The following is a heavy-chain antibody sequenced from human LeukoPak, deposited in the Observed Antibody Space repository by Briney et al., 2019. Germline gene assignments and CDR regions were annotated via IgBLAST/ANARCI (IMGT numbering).Heavy chain of an antibody. CDR3: ARISSSNWYNERGAFDV. CDR2: IYTSGST. CDR1: GGSISSYY. J-gene: IGHJ3*01. D-gene: IGHD6-13*01. Sequence: SETLSLTCTVSGGSISSYYWSWIRQPAGKGLEWIGRIYTSGSTNYSPSLKSRVTISVDTSKNQFSLKLRSVTAADTAVYYCARISSSNWYNERGAFDVWGQGTMVTVSS. V-gene: IGHV4-4*07.